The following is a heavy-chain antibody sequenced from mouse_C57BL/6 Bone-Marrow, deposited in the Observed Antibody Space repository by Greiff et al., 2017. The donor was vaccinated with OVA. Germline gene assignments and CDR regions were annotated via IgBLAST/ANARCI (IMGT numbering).Heavy chain of an antibody. CDR1: GYTFTSYG. CDR3: ARSGYYDYPYYAMDC. D-gene: IGHD2-4*01. CDR2: IYPRSGNT. J-gene: IGHJ4*01. V-gene: IGHV1-81*01. Sequence: VQLQQSGAELARPGASVKLSCKASGYTFTSYGISWVKQRTGQGLEWIGEIYPRSGNTYYNEKFKGKAILTADKSSSTAYMELRSLTSEDSAVYFCARSGYYDYPYYAMDCWGQGTSVTVTS.